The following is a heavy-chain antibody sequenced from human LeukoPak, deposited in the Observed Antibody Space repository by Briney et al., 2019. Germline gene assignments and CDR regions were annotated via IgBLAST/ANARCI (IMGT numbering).Heavy chain of an antibody. CDR3: ARVSPHYYDYSMYYYYYYMDV. CDR2: ISSSSSTI. CDR1: GFTFSSYS. Sequence: GGSLRLSCAASGFTFSSYSMNWVRQAPGKGLEWVSYISSSSSTIYYADSVRGRFTISRDNAKNSLYLQMNSLRAEDTAVYYCARVSPHYYDYSMYYYYYYMDVWGKGTTVTVSS. J-gene: IGHJ6*03. V-gene: IGHV3-48*01. D-gene: IGHD3-22*01.